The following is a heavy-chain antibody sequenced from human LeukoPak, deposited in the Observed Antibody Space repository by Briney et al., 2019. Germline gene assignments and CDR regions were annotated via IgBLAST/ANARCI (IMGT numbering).Heavy chain of an antibody. CDR2: MNPNSGNT. CDR3: VRKLSGSGSFNWFDP. Sequence: ASVKVSCKASGYTFTSYDINWVRQATGQGLEWMGWMNPNSGNTGYAQKFQGRVTMTRNTSISTAYMELSSLRSEDTAVYYCVRKLSGSGSFNWFDPWGQGTLVTVSS. D-gene: IGHD3-10*01. J-gene: IGHJ5*02. V-gene: IGHV1-8*01. CDR1: GYTFTSYD.